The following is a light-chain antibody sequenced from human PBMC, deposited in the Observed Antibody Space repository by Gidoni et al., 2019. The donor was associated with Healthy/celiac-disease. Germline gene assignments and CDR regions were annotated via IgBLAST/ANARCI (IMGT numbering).Light chain of an antibody. Sequence: DIQMTRSPSSLSASVGHRVTITCRASQSISSYLNWYQQKPGKAPKLLIYAASSLQSGVPSRFSGSGSGTDFTLTISSLQPEDFATYYCQQSYSTPRTFGQGTKVEIK. CDR2: AAS. V-gene: IGKV1-39*01. CDR1: QSISSY. CDR3: QQSYSTPRT. J-gene: IGKJ1*01.